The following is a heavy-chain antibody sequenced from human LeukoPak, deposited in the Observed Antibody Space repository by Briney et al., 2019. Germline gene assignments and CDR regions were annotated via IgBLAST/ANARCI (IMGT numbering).Heavy chain of an antibody. CDR3: ARLPSGSSTACYFDY. Sequence: PSETLSLTCAVSGYSIGSGYYWGWIRQPPGKGLEWIGNIYHSGGTYYNPSLKSRVTISVDTSKNQFSLNLSYVTAADTAVYYCARLPSGSSTACYFDYWGQGILVAVSS. CDR1: GYSIGSGYY. V-gene: IGHV4-38-2*01. D-gene: IGHD1-26*01. J-gene: IGHJ4*02. CDR2: IYHSGGT.